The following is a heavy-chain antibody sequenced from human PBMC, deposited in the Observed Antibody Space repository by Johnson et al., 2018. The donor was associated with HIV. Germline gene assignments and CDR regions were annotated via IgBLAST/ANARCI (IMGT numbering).Heavy chain of an antibody. Sequence: QVQLVESGGGVVQPGRSLRLSCAASGFTFNKYGMHWVRQAPGKGLEWVAVIWYDGSNEYYGDCVKGRFTISRDNSKNMLYLQMNSLTVEDTAVYYCAKSPGKDHGGKSGAFDMWGQGTMVTVSS. V-gene: IGHV3-33*06. CDR2: IWYDGSNE. CDR1: GFTFNKYG. J-gene: IGHJ3*02. CDR3: AKSPGKDHGGKSGAFDM. D-gene: IGHD4-23*01.